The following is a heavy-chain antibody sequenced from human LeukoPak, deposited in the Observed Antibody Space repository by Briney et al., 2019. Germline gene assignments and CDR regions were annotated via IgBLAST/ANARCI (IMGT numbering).Heavy chain of an antibody. CDR3: ARVPYTAVDPGRFDF. CDR2: INHSGST. J-gene: IGHJ4*02. V-gene: IGHV4-34*01. Sequence: PSETLSLTCAVYGGSFSGYYWSWIRQPPGKGLEWIGEINHSGSTNYNPSLKSRVTISQDTSRNHFSLKLNSVTAADTAVYYCARVPYTAVDPGRFDFWGQGTLVTVSS. CDR1: GGSFSGYY. D-gene: IGHD4-23*01.